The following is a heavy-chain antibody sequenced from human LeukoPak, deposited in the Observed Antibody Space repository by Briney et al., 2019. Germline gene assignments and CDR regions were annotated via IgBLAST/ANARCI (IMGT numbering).Heavy chain of an antibody. CDR3: AREEGLDY. CDR2: ISSSGSTK. V-gene: IGHV3-48*03. CDR1: GFSFSSYE. Sequence: GGSLRLSCAASGFSFSSYEMNWVRQAPGKGLEWVSYISSSGSTKEYADSVKGRCTISRDNAKNSLYLQMNSLRVEDTAVYYCAREEGLDYWGQGTLVTVSS. J-gene: IGHJ4*02. D-gene: IGHD5-12*01.